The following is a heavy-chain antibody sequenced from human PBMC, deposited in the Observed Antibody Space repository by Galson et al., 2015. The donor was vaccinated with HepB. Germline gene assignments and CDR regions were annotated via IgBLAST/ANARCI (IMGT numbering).Heavy chain of an antibody. Sequence: SLRLSCAASGFTFSSYAMHWVRQAPGKGLEWVAVISYDGSNKYYADSVKGRFTISRDNSKNTLYLQMNSLRAEDTAVYYCARDQWLVRPRGWVTWSGITYYFDYWGQGTLVTVSS. CDR1: GFTFSSYA. J-gene: IGHJ4*02. D-gene: IGHD6-19*01. CDR2: ISYDGSNK. CDR3: ARDQWLVRPRGWVTWSGITYYFDY. V-gene: IGHV3-30*04.